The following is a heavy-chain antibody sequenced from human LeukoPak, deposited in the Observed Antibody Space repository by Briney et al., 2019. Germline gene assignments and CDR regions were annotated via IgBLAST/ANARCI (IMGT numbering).Heavy chain of an antibody. CDR3: AGDCSSTSRYLGGGFDP. J-gene: IGHJ5*02. D-gene: IGHD2-2*01. CDR1: GGSISSSSYY. CDR2: IYTSGGT. Sequence: SETLSLTCTVSGGSISSSSYYWSWIRQPAGKGLEWIGRIYTSGGTNYNPSLKSRVTMSVDTSKNQFSLKLSSVTAADTAVYYCAGDCSSTSRYLGGGFDPWGQGTLVTVSS. V-gene: IGHV4-61*02.